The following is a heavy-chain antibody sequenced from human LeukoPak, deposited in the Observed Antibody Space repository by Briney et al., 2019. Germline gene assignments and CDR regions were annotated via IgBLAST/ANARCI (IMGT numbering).Heavy chain of an antibody. CDR3: ASPLITIFGVVEF. CDR2: INTDGSST. CDR1: GLTFSSYW. V-gene: IGHV3-74*01. D-gene: IGHD3-3*01. Sequence: GGSLRLSCAASGLTFSSYWMHWVRQAPGKGLVWVSRINTDGSSTSYADSVKGRFTISRDNAKNTLYLQMNSLRAEDTAVYYCASPLITIFGVVEFWGQGTLVTVSS. J-gene: IGHJ4*02.